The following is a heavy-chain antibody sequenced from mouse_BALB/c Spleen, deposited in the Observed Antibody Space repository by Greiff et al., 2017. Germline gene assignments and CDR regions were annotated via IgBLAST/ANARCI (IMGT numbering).Heavy chain of an antibody. J-gene: IGHJ2*01. CDR3: ARREDGPVDY. V-gene: IGHV3-2*02. Sequence: EVMLVESGPGLVKPSQSLSLTCTVTGYSITSDYAWNWIRQFPGNKLEWMGYISYSGSTSYNPSLKSRISITRDTSKNQFFRQLNSVTTEDTATYYWARREDGPVDYWGQGTTLTVSS. CDR2: ISYSGST. D-gene: IGHD1-2*01. CDR1: GYSITSDYA.